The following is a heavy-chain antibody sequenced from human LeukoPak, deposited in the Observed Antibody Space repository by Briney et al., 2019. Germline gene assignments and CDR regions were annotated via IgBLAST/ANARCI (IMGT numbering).Heavy chain of an antibody. J-gene: IGHJ4*02. CDR1: GGSISSDH. CDR2: ISYSGNT. CDR3: ARLGSSGYSPLGY. D-gene: IGHD3-22*01. V-gene: IGHV4-39*01. Sequence: SETLSLTCTVSGGSISSDHWNWIRQPPGKGLEWIGSISYSGNTYYNPSLKSRVTMSVDTSKNQFSLKLTSMTATDTSVYYCARLGSSGYSPLGYWGQGTLVTVSS.